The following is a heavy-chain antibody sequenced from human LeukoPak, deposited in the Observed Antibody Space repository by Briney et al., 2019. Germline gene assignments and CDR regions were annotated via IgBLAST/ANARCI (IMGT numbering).Heavy chain of an antibody. J-gene: IGHJ3*02. D-gene: IGHD3-22*01. CDR2: NSSSGST. CDR3: ARGPYSYDSSGAFDM. V-gene: IGHV4-61*02. CDR1: GDSINSGDYY. Sequence: SQTLSLTCTVSGDSINSGDYYWRWIRQPAGKGLERIGRNSSSGSTNYNPSLKSRVTISVDTSKNQFSLKLSSVTAADTAVYFCARGPYSYDSSGAFDMWGRGTMVSVSS.